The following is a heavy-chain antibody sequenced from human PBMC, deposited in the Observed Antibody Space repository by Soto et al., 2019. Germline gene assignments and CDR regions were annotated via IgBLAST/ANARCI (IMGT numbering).Heavy chain of an antibody. CDR3: ARHILLWFGNYFDY. V-gene: IGHV3-7*01. CDR2: IKQDGSEK. CDR1: GFTFSSYW. Sequence: EVQLVESGGGLVQPGGSLRLSCAASGFTFSSYWMSWVRQAPGKGLEWVANIKQDGSEKYYVDSVKGRFTISRDNAKNSLYLQMNSLRAEDTAVYYCARHILLWFGNYFDYWGQGTLVTVSS. J-gene: IGHJ4*02. D-gene: IGHD3-10*01.